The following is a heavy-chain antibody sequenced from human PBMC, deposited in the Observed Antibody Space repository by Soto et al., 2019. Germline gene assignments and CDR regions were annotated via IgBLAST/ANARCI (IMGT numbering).Heavy chain of an antibody. CDR3: ARDGVCSGGTCYSLANGMDV. J-gene: IGHJ6*02. D-gene: IGHD2-15*01. Sequence: PGGSLRLSCAASGFTFSDYYMSWVRQAPGKGLEWLSYISGSSRYTNSADSVKGRFTISRDNAKNSLYLQMNSLRAEDTAVYYCARDGVCSGGTCYSLANGMDVWGQGTTVTVS. CDR1: GFTFSDYY. CDR2: ISGSSRYT. V-gene: IGHV3-11*06.